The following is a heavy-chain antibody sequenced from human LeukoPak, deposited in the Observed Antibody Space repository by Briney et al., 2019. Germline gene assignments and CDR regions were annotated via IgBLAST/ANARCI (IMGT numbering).Heavy chain of an antibody. J-gene: IGHJ3*02. D-gene: IGHD6-13*01. V-gene: IGHV4-39*01. Sequence: PSETLSLTCSVSGGSISSSNYYWGWIRQPPGKGLERIGTIYYSGSTYYNPSLKSRVTISVDTSKNQFSLKLSSVTAADTAVYYCASLSSTGAFDIWGQGTMVTVSS. CDR2: IYYSGST. CDR1: GGSISSSNYY. CDR3: ASLSSTGAFDI.